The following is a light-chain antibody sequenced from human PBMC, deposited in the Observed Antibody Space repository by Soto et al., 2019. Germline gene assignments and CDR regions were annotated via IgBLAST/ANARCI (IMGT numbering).Light chain of an antibody. CDR3: QQSYSTPRT. V-gene: IGKV1-39*01. CDR2: AAS. J-gene: IGKJ1*01. Sequence: DIQMTQVPSSLSASVGDRVTITCRASQSISSYLNWYQQKPGKAPKLLIYAASSLQSGVPSRLSGSGSGTDFTLTISSLQPEDFATYYCQQSYSTPRTFGQGTKV. CDR1: QSISSY.